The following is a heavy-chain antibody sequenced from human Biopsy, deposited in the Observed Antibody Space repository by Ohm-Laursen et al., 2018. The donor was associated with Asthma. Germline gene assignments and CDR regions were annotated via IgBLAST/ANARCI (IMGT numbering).Heavy chain of an antibody. CDR2: HDHEEGGT. J-gene: IGHJ4*02. Sequence: ASVKVSCKISGYSLTDLSMHWVRQAPGQGLEWMGGHDHEEGGTVNARRFQGRVTMTEDTSTDTAYMELSSLSFDDTAVYCCASDFPKDYVRYNFQFWGQGTLVTVSS. CDR1: GYSLTDLS. V-gene: IGHV1-24*01. D-gene: IGHD4-17*01. CDR3: ASDFPKDYVRYNFQF.